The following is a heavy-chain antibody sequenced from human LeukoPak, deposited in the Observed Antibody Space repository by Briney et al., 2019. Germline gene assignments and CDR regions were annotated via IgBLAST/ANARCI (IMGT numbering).Heavy chain of an antibody. Sequence: PSETLSLTCTVSGGSISSYYWSWIRQPAGRGLESIGHISTSGSTNYNPSLKSRVTMSVDTSKNQFSLKLSSVTAADTAVYYCARVRYSDSSVLTRKRSYYFDYWGQGTLVTVSS. CDR2: ISTSGST. J-gene: IGHJ4*02. CDR3: ARVRYSDSSVLTRKRSYYFDY. D-gene: IGHD3-22*01. CDR1: GGSISSYY. V-gene: IGHV4-4*07.